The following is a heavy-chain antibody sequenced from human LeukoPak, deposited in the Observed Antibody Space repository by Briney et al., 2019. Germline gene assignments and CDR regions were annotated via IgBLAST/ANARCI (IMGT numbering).Heavy chain of an antibody. CDR3: ARMGFCSGGSCHPDDAFDI. CDR2: IYYSGST. V-gene: IGHV4-59*08. D-gene: IGHD2-15*01. Sequence: SETLSLTCTVSGGSISSYYWSWIRQPPGKGLEWIGYIYYSGSTNYNPSLKSRVTISVDTSKNQFSLKLSSVTAADTAVYYCARMGFCSGGSCHPDDAFDIWGQGTMVTVSS. J-gene: IGHJ3*02. CDR1: GGSISSYY.